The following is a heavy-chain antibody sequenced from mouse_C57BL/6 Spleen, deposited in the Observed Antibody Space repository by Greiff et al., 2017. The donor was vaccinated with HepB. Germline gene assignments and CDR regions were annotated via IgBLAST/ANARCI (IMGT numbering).Heavy chain of an antibody. CDR1: GYAFSSSW. CDR2: IYPGDGDT. Sequence: QVQLQQSGPELVKPGASVKISCKASGYAFSSSWMNWVKQRPGKGLGWIGRIYPGDGDTNYNGKFKGKATLTADKSSSTAYMQLSSLTSEDSAVYFCAIYDGYYVGYFDVWGTGTTVTVSS. J-gene: IGHJ1*03. CDR3: AIYDGYYVGYFDV. D-gene: IGHD2-3*01. V-gene: IGHV1-82*01.